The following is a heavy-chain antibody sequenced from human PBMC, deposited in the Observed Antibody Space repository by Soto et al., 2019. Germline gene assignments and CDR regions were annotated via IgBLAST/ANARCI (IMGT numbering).Heavy chain of an antibody. V-gene: IGHV3-66*01. CDR1: GFTVSSNY. D-gene: IGHD4-17*01. Sequence: GGSLRLSCAASGFTVSSNYMSWVRQAPGKGLEWVSVIYSGGSTYYADSVKGRFTISRDNSKNTLYLQMNSLRAEDTAVYYCARIPPPRMTTVTYDYWGQGTLVTVSS. CDR3: ARIPPPRMTTVTYDY. CDR2: IYSGGST. J-gene: IGHJ4*02.